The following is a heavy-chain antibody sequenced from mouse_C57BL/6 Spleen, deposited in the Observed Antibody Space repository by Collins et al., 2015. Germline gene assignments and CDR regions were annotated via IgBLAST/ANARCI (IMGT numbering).Heavy chain of an antibody. V-gene: IGHV5-4*01. CDR3: ARDYYGRRYYFDY. J-gene: IGHJ2*01. D-gene: IGHD1-1*01. Sequence: DNVKGRFTISRDNAKNNLYLQMSHLKSEDTAMYYCARDYYGRRYYFDYWGQGTTLTVSS.